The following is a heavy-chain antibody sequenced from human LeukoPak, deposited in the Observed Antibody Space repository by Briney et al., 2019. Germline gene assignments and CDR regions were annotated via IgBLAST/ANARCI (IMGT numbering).Heavy chain of an antibody. D-gene: IGHD2-2*01. V-gene: IGHV3-11*05. CDR1: GFSFSEYY. J-gene: IGHJ5*02. CDR3: ARDLGGHCSTTTCPGWFDP. CDR2: ISSGSSDT. Sequence: GGSLRLSCAASGFSFSEYYMTWISQAPGKGLEWISHISSGSSDTNYADSVKGRFTISRDNTKNALFLQMNTLRAEDTAVYYCARDLGGHCSTTTCPGWFDPWGQGTLVTVSS.